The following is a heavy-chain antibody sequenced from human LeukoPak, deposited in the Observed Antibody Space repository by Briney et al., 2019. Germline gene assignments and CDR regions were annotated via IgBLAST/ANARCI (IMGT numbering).Heavy chain of an antibody. V-gene: IGHV3-30*18. CDR3: AKVMIGYSYTSYGMDV. Sequence: GGSLRLSCAASGFTFSSYGMHWVRQAPGKGLEWVAVISYDGSNKYYADSVKGRFTISRDNSKNTLYLQMNSLRAEDTAVYYCAKVMIGYSYTSYGMDVWGQGTTVTVSS. J-gene: IGHJ6*02. CDR2: ISYDGSNK. CDR1: GFTFSSYG. D-gene: IGHD5-18*01.